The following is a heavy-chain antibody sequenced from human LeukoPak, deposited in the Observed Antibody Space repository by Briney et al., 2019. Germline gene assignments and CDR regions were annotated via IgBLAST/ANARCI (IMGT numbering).Heavy chain of an antibody. J-gene: IGHJ4*02. V-gene: IGHV1-69*05. CDR1: GGTFSSYA. D-gene: IGHD3-10*01. Sequence: SVKVSCKASGGTFSSYAISWVRQAPGQGLEWMGGIIPIFGTANYAQKFQDRVTITRQKSASTAYMELSSLRSEDTAVYYCAITNSGSHYWGQGTLVTVSS. CDR3: AITNSGSHY. CDR2: IIPIFGTA.